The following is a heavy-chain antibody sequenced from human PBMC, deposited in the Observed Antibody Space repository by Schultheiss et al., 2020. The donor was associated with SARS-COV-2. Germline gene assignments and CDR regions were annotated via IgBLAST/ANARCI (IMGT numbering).Heavy chain of an antibody. CDR2: ISAYNGNT. J-gene: IGHJ4*02. CDR3: ARGGVGYLAGGDY. Sequence: GESLKISCKASGYTFTGYYMHWVRQAPGQGLEWMGWISAYNGNTNYAQKLQGRVTMTTDTSTSTAYMELRSLRSDDTAVYYCARGGVGYLAGGDYWGQGTLVTVSS. V-gene: IGHV1-18*04. CDR1: GYTFTGYY. D-gene: IGHD6-13*01.